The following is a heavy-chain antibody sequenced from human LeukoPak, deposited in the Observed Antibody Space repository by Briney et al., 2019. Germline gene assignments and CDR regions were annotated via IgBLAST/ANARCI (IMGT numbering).Heavy chain of an antibody. CDR3: ARRFPGYYYYYYMDV. J-gene: IGHJ6*03. Sequence: ASVKVSCKASGYTFTSYAMNWVRQAPGQGLEWMGWINTNTGNPTYAQGFTGRFVFSLDTSVSTAYLQISSLKAEDTAVYYCARRFPGYYYYYYMDVWGKGTTVTVSS. V-gene: IGHV7-4-1*02. D-gene: IGHD3-10*01. CDR1: GYTFTSYA. CDR2: INTNTGNP.